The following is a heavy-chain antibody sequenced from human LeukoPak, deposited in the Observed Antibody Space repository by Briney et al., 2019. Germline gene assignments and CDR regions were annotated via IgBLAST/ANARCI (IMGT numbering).Heavy chain of an antibody. J-gene: IGHJ6*02. CDR1: GGSISSSNW. V-gene: IGHV4-4*02. CDR2: IYHSGST. Sequence: SETLSLTCTVSGGSISSSNWWSWVRQPPGKGLEWIGEIYHSGSTNYNPSLKSRVTISVDTSKNQFSLKLSSVTAADTAVYYCARGRGTIFGVVIGIYYYYGMDVWGQGTTVTVSS. D-gene: IGHD3-3*01. CDR3: ARGRGTIFGVVIGIYYYYGMDV.